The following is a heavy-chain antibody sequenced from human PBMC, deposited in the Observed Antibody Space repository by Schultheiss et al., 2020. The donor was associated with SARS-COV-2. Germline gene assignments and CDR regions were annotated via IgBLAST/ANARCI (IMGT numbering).Heavy chain of an antibody. J-gene: IGHJ4*02. V-gene: IGHV4-39*07. D-gene: IGHD1-26*01. CDR1: GGSISSSSYY. CDR2: IYYSGST. CDR3: ARAGFKEVGAAFDY. Sequence: SETLSLTCTVSGGSISSSSYYWGWIRQPPGKGLEWIGSIYYSGSTNYNPSLKSRVTISVDKSKNQFSLKLSSVTAADTAVYYCARAGFKEVGAAFDYWGQGALVTVSS.